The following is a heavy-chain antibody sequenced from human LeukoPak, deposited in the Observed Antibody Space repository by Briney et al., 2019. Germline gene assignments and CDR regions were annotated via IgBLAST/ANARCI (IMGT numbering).Heavy chain of an antibody. D-gene: IGHD1-26*01. CDR3: TKDRWELPKRKYMDV. J-gene: IGHJ6*03. CDR2: ISGSGVSGAGT. V-gene: IGHV3-23*01. CDR1: GFTFSSYA. Sequence: GGSLRLSCVASGFTFSSYAMSWVRQAPGKGLEWVSGISGSGVSGAGTYYADSVKGRFTISRDYSKNTLYLQMNSLRAEDTAVYYCTKDRWELPKRKYMDVWGKGTTVTVSS.